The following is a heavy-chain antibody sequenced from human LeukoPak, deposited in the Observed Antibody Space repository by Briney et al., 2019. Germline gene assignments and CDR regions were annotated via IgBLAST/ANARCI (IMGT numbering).Heavy chain of an antibody. Sequence: GGSLRLSCAASGFTFSSSAMNWVRQAPGKGLEWVSTISRSGDRTYYADSVKGRFTISRDNSKNTLYLQMKSLRAEDTAVYYCAKGGGYEAQYYYYYLDVWGKGTTVTISS. CDR1: GFTFSSSA. J-gene: IGHJ6*03. V-gene: IGHV3-23*01. CDR2: ISRSGDRT. CDR3: AKGGGYEAQYYYYYLDV. D-gene: IGHD5-12*01.